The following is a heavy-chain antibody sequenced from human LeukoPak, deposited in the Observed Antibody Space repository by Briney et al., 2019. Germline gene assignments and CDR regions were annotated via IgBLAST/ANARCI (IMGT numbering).Heavy chain of an antibody. D-gene: IGHD3-22*01. J-gene: IGHJ4*02. Sequence: GASVTVSCKGSGYTFTSYGISWVRQAPGQGLEWMGLISAYNGNTNYAQKLQGRVTMNTDTSTSTAYMELRSLRSDDTAVYYCARDRWRHLEYYYDSSGYYYNYWGQGTLVTVSS. CDR1: GYTFTSYG. CDR2: ISAYNGNT. CDR3: ARDRWRHLEYYYDSSGYYYNY. V-gene: IGHV1-18*04.